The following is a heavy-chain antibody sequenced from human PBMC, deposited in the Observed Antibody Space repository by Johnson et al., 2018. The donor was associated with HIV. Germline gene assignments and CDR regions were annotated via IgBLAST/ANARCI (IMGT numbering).Heavy chain of an antibody. Sequence: QVQLVESGGDLVQPGGSLRLSSAASGFTFSSYAMHWVRQAPGKGLEWVAFIRYDGSDKHYADSVKGRFTISRDNSKNTLYLQMNSLRAEDTAVYYCARDEPYNLNAFDIWGQGTMVTVSS. CDR3: ARDEPYNLNAFDI. V-gene: IGHV3-30*02. D-gene: IGHD5-24*01. CDR2: IRYDGSDK. J-gene: IGHJ3*02. CDR1: GFTFSSYA.